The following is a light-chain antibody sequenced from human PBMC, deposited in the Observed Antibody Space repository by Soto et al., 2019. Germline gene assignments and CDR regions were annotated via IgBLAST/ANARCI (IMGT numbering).Light chain of an antibody. V-gene: IGKV1-33*01. CDR2: DAS. CDR3: QQYVNALT. J-gene: IGKJ4*01. Sequence: DVQMTQSPSSLSASARDRVTITCQASQDISNHLNWYQQKAGKAPKLLINDASNLEAGVPARFSGSGAGTDFTLTISSLQREDIATYYCQQYVNALTFGGGTKVEIK. CDR1: QDISNH.